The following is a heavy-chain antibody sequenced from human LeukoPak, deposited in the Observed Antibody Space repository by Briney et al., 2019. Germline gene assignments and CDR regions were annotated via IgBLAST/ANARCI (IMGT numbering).Heavy chain of an antibody. V-gene: IGHV1-2*06. D-gene: IGHD3-22*01. Sequence: ASVKVSCKASGYTFTGYYMHWVRQAPGQGLEWMGRINPNSGGTNYAQKFQGRVTMTRDTSISTAYMELSRLRSDDTAVYYCARESNYYDSIMVDYWGQGTLVTVSS. CDR3: ARESNYYDSIMVDY. J-gene: IGHJ4*02. CDR1: GYTFTGYY. CDR2: INPNSGGT.